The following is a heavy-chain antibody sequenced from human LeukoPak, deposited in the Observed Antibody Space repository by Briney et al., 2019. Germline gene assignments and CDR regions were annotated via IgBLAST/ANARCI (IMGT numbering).Heavy chain of an antibody. Sequence: SETLSLTCTVSGGSISSYYWSWIRQPPGKGLEWIGYIYYSGSTNYNPSLKSRVTISVDTSKNQFSLKLSSVTAADTAVYYCARGRVYKSIAARPGYYYYMDVWGKGTTVTVSS. CDR2: IYYSGST. J-gene: IGHJ6*03. CDR3: ARGRVYKSIAARPGYYYYMDV. V-gene: IGHV4-59*01. D-gene: IGHD6-6*01. CDR1: GGSISSYY.